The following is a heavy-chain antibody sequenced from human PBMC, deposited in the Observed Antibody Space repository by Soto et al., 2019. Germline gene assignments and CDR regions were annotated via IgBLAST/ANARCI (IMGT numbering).Heavy chain of an antibody. CDR2: VNSSTNRT. CDR3: ARVAGSPPRLDY. CDR1: GYNFISHY. Sequence: QVQLVQSGAEVKRPGASVKVSCQASGYNFISHYMHWVRQAPGQGPEWMGVVNSSTNRTTYAQKFQGRVTMTADTSTSKVYMELRSLTFDDTAVYNCARVAGSPPRLDYWGQGSLVTVSS. V-gene: IGHV1-2*02. J-gene: IGHJ4*02.